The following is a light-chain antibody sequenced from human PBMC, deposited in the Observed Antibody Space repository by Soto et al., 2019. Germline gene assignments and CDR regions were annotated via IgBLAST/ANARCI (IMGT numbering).Light chain of an antibody. CDR1: SSDVGSFNY. Sequence: QSVLTQPASVSGSPGQSITISCTATSSDVGSFNYVSWYQHHPGKAPKLMIYHVTNRPLGVSSRFSGSKSGNTASLTISGLQAEDEADYYCTSYTNSTYVFGSGTKLTVL. V-gene: IGLV2-14*01. J-gene: IGLJ1*01. CDR3: TSYTNSTYV. CDR2: HVT.